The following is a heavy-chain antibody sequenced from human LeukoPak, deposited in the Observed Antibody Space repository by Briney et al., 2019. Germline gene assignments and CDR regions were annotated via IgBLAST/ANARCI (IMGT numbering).Heavy chain of an antibody. J-gene: IGHJ3*02. Sequence: GGSLRLSCAASGFTFSSYSMNWVRQAPGKGLEWVSSISSSSSYIYYADSVKGRFTISRDNAKNSLYLQMNSLRAEDTAVYYCARSPEMNNAPRVNAFDIWGQGTMVTVSS. D-gene: IGHD5-24*01. V-gene: IGHV3-21*01. CDR1: GFTFSSYS. CDR2: ISSSSSYI. CDR3: ARSPEMNNAPRVNAFDI.